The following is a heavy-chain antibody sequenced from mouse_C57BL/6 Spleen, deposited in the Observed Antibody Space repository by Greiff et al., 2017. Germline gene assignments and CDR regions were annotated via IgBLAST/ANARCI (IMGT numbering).Heavy chain of an antibody. J-gene: IGHJ1*03. CDR1: GFNIKDYY. Sequence: VQLQQSGAELVRPGASVKLSCTASGFNIKDYYMHWVKQRPEQGLEWIGRIDPEDGDTEYAPKFQGKATMTADTSSNTAYLQLSSLTSEDTAVYYCTAYYYGGSQRYFDVWGTGTTVTVSS. V-gene: IGHV14-1*01. D-gene: IGHD1-1*01. CDR2: IDPEDGDT. CDR3: TAYYYGGSQRYFDV.